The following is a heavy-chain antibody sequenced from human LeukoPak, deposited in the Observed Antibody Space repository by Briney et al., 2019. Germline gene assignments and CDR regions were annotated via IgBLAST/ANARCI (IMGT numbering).Heavy chain of an antibody. V-gene: IGHV3-49*04. D-gene: IGHD2-15*01. Sequence: PGGSLRLSCTPSGFTFGAYAMSWVRRAPGKGRGWVGLIRSKAYGGTTEYAGSVKGRFTISRDNSQCIAYLQMYRLKTGETVDYYCTRGVSGWFDAFDIWGQGTMVTVSS. CDR1: GFTFGAYA. CDR2: IRSKAYGGTT. J-gene: IGHJ3*02. CDR3: TRGVSGWFDAFDI.